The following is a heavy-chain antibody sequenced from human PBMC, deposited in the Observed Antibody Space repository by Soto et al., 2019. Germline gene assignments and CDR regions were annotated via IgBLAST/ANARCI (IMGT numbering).Heavy chain of an antibody. D-gene: IGHD3-9*01. CDR2: INPNSGGT. CDR3: ARDIRTGRYFGWLSPLTGMDV. Sequence: QVQLVQSGAEVKKPGASVKVSCKASGYTFTGYYMHWVRQAPGQGLEWMGWINPNSGGTNYAQKFQGWVTMTRDPSISAASMGLSRLRSDDTAVYYCARDIRTGRYFGWLSPLTGMDVWGQGTTVTVSS. J-gene: IGHJ6*02. CDR1: GYTFTGYY. V-gene: IGHV1-2*04.